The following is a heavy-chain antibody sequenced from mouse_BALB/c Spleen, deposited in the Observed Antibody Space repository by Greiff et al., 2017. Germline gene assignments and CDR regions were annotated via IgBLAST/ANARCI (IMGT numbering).Heavy chain of an antibody. CDR2: ISSGSSTI. Sequence: EVKLMESGGGLVQPGGSRKLSCAASGFTFSSFGMHWVRQAPEKGLEWVAYISSGSSTIYYADTVKGRFTISRDNPKNTLFLQMTSLRSEDTAMYYCARAEDYYGYDVLAYWGQGTLVTVSA. V-gene: IGHV5-17*02. D-gene: IGHD2-2*01. CDR1: GFTFSSFG. J-gene: IGHJ3*01. CDR3: ARAEDYYGYDVLAY.